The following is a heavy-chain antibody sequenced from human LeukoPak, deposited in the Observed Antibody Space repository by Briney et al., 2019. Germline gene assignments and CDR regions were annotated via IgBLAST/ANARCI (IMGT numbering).Heavy chain of an antibody. Sequence: SETLSLTCTVSGGSISSSSYYWGWIRQPPGNGLEWIGSIYYSGSTYYNPSLKSRVTISVDTSKNQFSLKLSSVTAADTAVYYCARHTIRGYDVSTFDYWGQGTLVTVSS. CDR3: ARHTIRGYDVSTFDY. CDR1: GGSISSSSYY. CDR2: IYYSGST. J-gene: IGHJ4*02. D-gene: IGHD5-12*01. V-gene: IGHV4-39*01.